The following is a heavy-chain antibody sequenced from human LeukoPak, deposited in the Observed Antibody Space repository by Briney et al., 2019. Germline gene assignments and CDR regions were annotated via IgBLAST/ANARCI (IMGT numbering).Heavy chain of an antibody. CDR1: GYSISSGYY. V-gene: IGHV4-38-2*02. Sequence: SETLSLTCTVSGYSISSGYYWGWIRQPPGKGLEWIGGFFHSGSTYYNPSLKSRVTISVDTSKNQFSLKLRSVTAADTAVYYCARGQARLAWFDPWGQGTLVTVSS. CDR3: ARGQARLAWFDP. J-gene: IGHJ5*02. D-gene: IGHD6-19*01. CDR2: FFHSGST.